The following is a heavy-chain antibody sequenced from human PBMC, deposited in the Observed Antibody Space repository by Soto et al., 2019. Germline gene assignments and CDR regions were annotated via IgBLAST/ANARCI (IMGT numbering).Heavy chain of an antibody. CDR3: ARDTGATEDYFDY. Sequence: ASVKVSCKASGYTFTSYAMHWVRQAPGQRLEWMGWINAGNGNTKYSQKFQGRVTITRDTSASTAYMELSSLRSEDTAVYYCARDTGATEDYFDYWGQGTLVTVYS. J-gene: IGHJ4*02. CDR2: INAGNGNT. CDR1: GYTFTSYA. D-gene: IGHD5-12*01. V-gene: IGHV1-3*01.